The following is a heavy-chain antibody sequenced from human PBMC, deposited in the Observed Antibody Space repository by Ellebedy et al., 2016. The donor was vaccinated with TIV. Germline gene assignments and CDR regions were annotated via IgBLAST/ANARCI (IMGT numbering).Heavy chain of an antibody. Sequence: PGGSLRLSCAASGFTFDDYGMSWVRQRPGKGLEWVSGINWSGGSADYTDSVKGRFTISRANAKNSLYLQMNSLRAEDTALYYCARVVSGSYPPHYYYYSGMDVWGQGTTVTVSS. D-gene: IGHD1-26*01. CDR1: GFTFDDYG. J-gene: IGHJ6*02. CDR3: ARVVSGSYPPHYYYYSGMDV. CDR2: INWSGGSA. V-gene: IGHV3-20*04.